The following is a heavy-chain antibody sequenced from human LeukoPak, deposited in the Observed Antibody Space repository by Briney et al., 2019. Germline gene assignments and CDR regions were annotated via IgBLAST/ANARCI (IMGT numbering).Heavy chain of an antibody. CDR1: GYTFTSYG. J-gene: IGHJ6*02. Sequence: ASVTVSCKASGYTFTSYGISWVRQAPGQGLEWMGWISAYNANTNYAQKLQGRVTMTTDTSTSTAYMELRSLRSDDTAVYYCARDTGYCSSTSCYNGMDVWGQGTTVTVSS. CDR3: ARDTGYCSSTSCYNGMDV. V-gene: IGHV1-18*01. D-gene: IGHD2-2*01. CDR2: ISAYNANT.